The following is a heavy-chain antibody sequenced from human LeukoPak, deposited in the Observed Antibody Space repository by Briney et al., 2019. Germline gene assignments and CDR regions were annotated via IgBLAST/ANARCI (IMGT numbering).Heavy chain of an antibody. J-gene: IGHJ4*02. CDR2: IKSKTVGGTT. CDR3: TTVIVFDY. Sequence: GGSLRLSCAASGFTFSNAWMSWVRQAPGKGLEWVGRIKSKTVGGTTDYAAPVKGRFTISRDDSKNTLYLQMNSLKTEDTAVYYCTTVIVFDYWGQGTLVTVSS. D-gene: IGHD3-22*01. CDR1: GFTFSNAW. V-gene: IGHV3-15*01.